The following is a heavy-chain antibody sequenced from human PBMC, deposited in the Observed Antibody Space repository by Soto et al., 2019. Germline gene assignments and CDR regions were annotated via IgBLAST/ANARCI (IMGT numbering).Heavy chain of an antibody. D-gene: IGHD5-18*01. CDR1: GFTFTTYW. CDR3: ARGHGYSHGLFDS. CDR2: IKTDGSST. V-gene: IGHV3-74*01. J-gene: IGHJ4*02. Sequence: EVQLVESGGGLVQPGGSLRLSCAASGFTFTTYWMHWVRQVPGKGLVWVSRIKTDGSSTNYADSVKGRFTISRDNAKNMLYLQMNSLRAEDTAVYYCARGHGYSHGLFDSWGQGTLVTVSS.